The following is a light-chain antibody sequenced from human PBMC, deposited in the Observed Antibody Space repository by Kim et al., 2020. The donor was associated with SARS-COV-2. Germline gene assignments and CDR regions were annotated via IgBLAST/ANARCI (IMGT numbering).Light chain of an antibody. J-gene: IGLJ3*02. CDR3: SSFTTSSTWV. CDR1: SSDVGAYNF. V-gene: IGLV2-14*04. CDR2: DVT. Sequence: GQSSTISGTRTSSDVGAYNFVSWYQQHPGRAPKLMIYDVTERPSGISNRFSGSKSGNTASLTISGLQAEDEADYHCSSFTTSSTWVFGGGTQLTVL.